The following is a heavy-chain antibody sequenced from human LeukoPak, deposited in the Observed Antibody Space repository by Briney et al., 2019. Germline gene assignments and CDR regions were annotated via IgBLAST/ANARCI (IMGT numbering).Heavy chain of an antibody. CDR1: GFTFSDYY. D-gene: IGHD2-2*01. Sequence: PGGSLRLSCAASGFTFSDYYMSWIRQAPGKGLEWVSYISSSSSYTNYAGSVKGRFTTSRDNAKNSLYLQMNSLRAEDTAVYYCARVQGYCSSTSCSLWDYWGQGTLVTVSS. CDR2: ISSSSSYT. J-gene: IGHJ4*02. V-gene: IGHV3-11*06. CDR3: ARVQGYCSSTSCSLWDY.